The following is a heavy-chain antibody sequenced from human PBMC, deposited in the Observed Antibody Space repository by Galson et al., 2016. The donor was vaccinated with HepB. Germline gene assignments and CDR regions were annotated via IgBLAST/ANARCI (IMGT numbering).Heavy chain of an antibody. D-gene: IGHD2-8*01. CDR2: ISGSGDRT. J-gene: IGHJ6*02. CDR3: AKAVLMGGMVV. V-gene: IGHV3-23*01. CDR1: GFPFHTYA. Sequence: SLRLSCAASGFPFHTYAISWVRQAPGKGLEWVSTISGSGDRTYFTDSVKARFSISRDNSKNTLYLQMNSLRVEDTAVYYCAKAVLMGGMVVWGRGTTVTVS.